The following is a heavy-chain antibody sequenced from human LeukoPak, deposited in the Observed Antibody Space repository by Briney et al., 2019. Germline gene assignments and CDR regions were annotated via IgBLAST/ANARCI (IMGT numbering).Heavy chain of an antibody. V-gene: IGHV4-39*01. J-gene: IGHJ4*02. CDR1: GGSIISSSSYY. D-gene: IGHD3-3*01. CDR2: IYYSGST. Sequence: SETLSLTCTVSGGSIISSSSYYWGWIRQPPGKGLEWIGSIYYSGSTYYNPSLKSRVTISVDTSKSQFSLRLTSVTAADTAVYYCARHVRFLEWLSSYYFDYWGQGTLVTVSS. CDR3: ARHVRFLEWLSSYYFDY.